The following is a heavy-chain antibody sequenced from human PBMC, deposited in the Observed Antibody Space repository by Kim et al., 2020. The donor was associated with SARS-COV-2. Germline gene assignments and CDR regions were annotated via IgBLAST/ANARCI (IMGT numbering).Heavy chain of an antibody. J-gene: IGHJ6*02. V-gene: IGHV4-59*01. Sequence: SETLSLTCTVSGGSISSYYWSWIRQPPGKGLEWIGYIYYSGSTNYNPSLKSRVTISVDTSKNQFSLKLSSVTAADTAVYYCARESMGDYYYGMDVWGQGPRSPSP. CDR3: ARESMGDYYYGMDV. D-gene: IGHD3-16*01. CDR1: GGSISSYY. CDR2: IYYSGST.